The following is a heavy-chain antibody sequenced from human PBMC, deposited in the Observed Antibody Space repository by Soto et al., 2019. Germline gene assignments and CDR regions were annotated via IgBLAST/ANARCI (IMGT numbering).Heavy chain of an antibody. J-gene: IGHJ4*02. D-gene: IGHD1-26*01. CDR3: STGSPFSGSVIEY. CDR1: GLRFITTW. V-gene: IGHV3-15*05. CDR2: INSKSAGETI. Sequence: EVQLVESGGGLVKPGGSLSLFCAGSGLRFITTWMAWVRQAPGKGLEWVGRINSKSAGETIDYADRVQGRFTISRDDSKDTLYLHMDSLENGDPAVSYCSTGSPFSGSVIEYWGQGTLVTVPP.